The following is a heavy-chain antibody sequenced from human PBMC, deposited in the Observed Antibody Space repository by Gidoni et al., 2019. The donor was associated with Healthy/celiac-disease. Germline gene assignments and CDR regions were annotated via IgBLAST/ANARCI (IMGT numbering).Heavy chain of an antibody. D-gene: IGHD2-2*01. Sequence: EVQLVESGGGLVKPGGSLRLSCAASGFTFSSYSMNWVRQAPGTGLEWVSSISSSSSYIYYADSVKGRFTISRDNAKNSLYLQMNSLRAEDTAVYYCAREKRGIVVVPAAIGPDYYYYYMDVWGKGTTVTVSS. V-gene: IGHV3-21*01. CDR2: ISSSSSYI. CDR3: AREKRGIVVVPAAIGPDYYYYYMDV. J-gene: IGHJ6*03. CDR1: GFTFSSYS.